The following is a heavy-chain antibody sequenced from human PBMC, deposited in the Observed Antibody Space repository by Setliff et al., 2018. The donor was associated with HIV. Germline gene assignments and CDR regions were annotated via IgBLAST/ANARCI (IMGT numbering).Heavy chain of an antibody. CDR2: ISSSSSYI. CDR3: AREGYGDYGLKAFDY. Sequence: GGSLRLSCAASGFTFSSYSMNWVRQAPGKGLEWVSSISSSSSYIYYADSVKGRFTISRDNAKNSLYLQMNSLRAEDTAVYYCAREGYGDYGLKAFDYWGQGTLVTVSS. CDR1: GFTFSSYS. V-gene: IGHV3-21*01. J-gene: IGHJ4*02. D-gene: IGHD4-17*01.